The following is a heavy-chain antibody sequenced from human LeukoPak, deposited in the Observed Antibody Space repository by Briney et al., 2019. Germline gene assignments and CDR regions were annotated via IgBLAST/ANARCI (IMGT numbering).Heavy chain of an antibody. J-gene: IGHJ1*01. CDR3: ARRSSWTNYEYFQH. V-gene: IGHV4-34*01. Sequence: PSETLSLTCAAYGGSFSGYYWSWIRQPPGKGLEWIGEINHSGSTNYNPSLKSRVTTSVDTSKNQFSLKLSSVTAADTAVYYCARRSSWTNYEYFQHWGQGTLVTVSS. CDR1: GGSFSGYY. CDR2: INHSGST. D-gene: IGHD6-13*01.